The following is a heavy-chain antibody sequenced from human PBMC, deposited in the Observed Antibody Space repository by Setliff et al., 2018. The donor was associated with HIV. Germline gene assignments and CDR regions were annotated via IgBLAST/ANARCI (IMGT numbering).Heavy chain of an antibody. CDR2: INPSGSST. CDR1: GYTFTTYY. J-gene: IGHJ4*02. D-gene: IGHD5-12*01. Sequence: GASVKVSCKASGYTFTTYYIHWVRQAPGQGLEWLGVINPSGSSTSYAQKFQGRVTMTRGTSTGTVYMELRSLRSEDTAVYYCARVGERWLQFYYFDNWGQGTLVTVSS. V-gene: IGHV1-46*01. CDR3: ARVGERWLQFYYFDN.